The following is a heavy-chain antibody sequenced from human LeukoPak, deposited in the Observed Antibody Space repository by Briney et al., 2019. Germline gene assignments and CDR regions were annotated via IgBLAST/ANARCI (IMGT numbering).Heavy chain of an antibody. CDR3: ARVIAVAEADP. D-gene: IGHD6-19*01. CDR2: ISAYNGNT. CDR1: GYTCTSYG. V-gene: IGHV1-18*01. J-gene: IGHJ5*02. Sequence: ASVKVSCKASGYTCTSYGTSWVRQAPGQGLEWMGWISAYNGNTNYAQKLQGRVTMTTDTSTSTAYMELRSLRSGDTAVYYCARVIAVAEADPWGQGTLVTVSS.